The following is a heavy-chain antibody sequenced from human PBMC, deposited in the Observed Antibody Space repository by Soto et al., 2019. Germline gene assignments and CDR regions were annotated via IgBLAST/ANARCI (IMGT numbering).Heavy chain of an antibody. CDR3: AKSPDYYYYYYGMDV. CDR1: GFTFISYS. V-gene: IGHV3-48*02. CDR2: ISSSSSTI. D-gene: IGHD3-3*01. Sequence: PGWSLRLSCASSGFTFISYSMNWVRQAPGKGLEWVSYISSSSSTIYYADSVKGRFTISRDNAKNSLYLQMNSLRDEDTAVYYCAKSPDYYYYYYGMDVWGQGTTVTVSS. J-gene: IGHJ6*02.